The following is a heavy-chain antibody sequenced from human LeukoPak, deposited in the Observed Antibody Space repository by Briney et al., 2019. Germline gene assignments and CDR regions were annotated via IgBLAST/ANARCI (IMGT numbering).Heavy chain of an antibody. CDR1: GFTVSSNY. J-gene: IGHJ4*02. D-gene: IGHD2-8*01. CDR2: IFSGGSK. Sequence: TGGSLRLSCAASGFTVSSNYMSWVRQAPGKGLEWVSIIFSGGSKYYAESVEGRLTISRDNSKNTLDLQMSSLRAEDTAVYYCVKDISLTNGVLGSKYYFDYWGQGTLVTVSS. CDR3: VKDISLTNGVLGSKYYFDY. V-gene: IGHV3-53*05.